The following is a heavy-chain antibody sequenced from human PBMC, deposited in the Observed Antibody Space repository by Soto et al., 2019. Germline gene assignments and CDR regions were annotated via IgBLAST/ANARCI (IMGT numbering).Heavy chain of an antibody. J-gene: IGHJ4*02. V-gene: IGHV1-2*04. CDR2: VDPNGGGS. CDR3: ATWVDYGDFEGFDF. D-gene: IGHD4-17*01. CDR1: GYSLTVYK. Sequence: GASVKVGRKTAGYSLTVYKVDWGRQAPGQGLEWMGWVDPNGGGSNSAQKFQGSVTMTWDTSITTAYLDLTRLTTNDTATYFCATWVDYGDFEGFDFWGQGTLVTVSS.